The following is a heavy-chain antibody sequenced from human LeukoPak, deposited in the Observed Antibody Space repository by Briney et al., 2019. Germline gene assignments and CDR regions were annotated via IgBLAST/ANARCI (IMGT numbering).Heavy chain of an antibody. Sequence: LSGGSLRLSCAASGFTFGSYAMHWVRQAPGKGLEWVSGISWDGGSIGYADSVKGRFTISRDNAKNSLYLQMNSLRAEDTALYYCAKELNYDFWSGYIYGMDVWGQGTTVTVSS. J-gene: IGHJ6*02. V-gene: IGHV3-9*01. CDR2: ISWDGGSI. CDR1: GFTFGSYA. CDR3: AKELNYDFWSGYIYGMDV. D-gene: IGHD3-3*01.